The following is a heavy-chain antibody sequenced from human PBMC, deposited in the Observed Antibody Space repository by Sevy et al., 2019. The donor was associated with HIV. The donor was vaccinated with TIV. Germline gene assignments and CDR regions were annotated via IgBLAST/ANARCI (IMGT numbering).Heavy chain of an antibody. V-gene: IGHV1-2*06. Sequence: ASVKVSCKASGYTFIDYYIHWVRQAPGQGLEWMGRSNPHSGGAKYAQKFQGRVTMTRDTSINTAYMELSRLSFDDTAVYFCGREGGSTYYGRIDYWGQGSLVTVSS. D-gene: IGHD1-26*01. CDR2: SNPHSGGA. CDR3: GREGGSTYYGRIDY. J-gene: IGHJ4*02. CDR1: GYTFIDYY.